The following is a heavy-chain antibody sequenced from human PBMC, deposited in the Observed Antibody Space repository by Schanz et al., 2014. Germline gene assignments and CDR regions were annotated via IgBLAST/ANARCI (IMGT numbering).Heavy chain of an antibody. CDR1: GYTFTTYA. J-gene: IGHJ4*02. CDR3: ARDAADFYDILTEEDY. V-gene: IGHV1-18*01. D-gene: IGHD3-9*01. Sequence: QVQLVQSGAEVKKPGASVRVSCKASGYTFTTYAMSWVRQAPGQGLEWMGWISAYNGNTKYPQKLQGRVTMTTDTSTSTAYMELRSLRSDDTAVYYCARDAADFYDILTEEDYWGQGTLXTVSS. CDR2: ISAYNGNT.